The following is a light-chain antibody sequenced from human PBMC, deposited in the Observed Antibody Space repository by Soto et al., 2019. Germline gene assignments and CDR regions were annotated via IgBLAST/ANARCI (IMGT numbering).Light chain of an antibody. J-gene: IGKJ5*01. V-gene: IGKV3-20*01. CDR3: QQYRMSPNT. CDR2: DAS. Sequence: EIVLTQSPVTLSLSPGERATLSCRASQSVSSYLAWYQQKPGQAPRLLIYDASNRATGIPDRFSGSGSGTDFSLTIRGLKPEDFAVYYCQQYRMSPNTFGQGTRLEIK. CDR1: QSVSSY.